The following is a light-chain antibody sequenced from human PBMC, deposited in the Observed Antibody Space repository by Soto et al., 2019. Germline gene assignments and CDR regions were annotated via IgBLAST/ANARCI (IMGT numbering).Light chain of an antibody. CDR1: QSVSSCY. Sequence: EIVLTQSPGTLSLSPGERATLSCRASQSVSSCYLAWYQQKPGQAPRLIIYGASSRATGIPDRFSGSGSGTDFTLTISRLEPEDFAVYYCQQYGSSFTFGQGTRLEIK. V-gene: IGKV3-20*01. CDR2: GAS. CDR3: QQYGSSFT. J-gene: IGKJ5*01.